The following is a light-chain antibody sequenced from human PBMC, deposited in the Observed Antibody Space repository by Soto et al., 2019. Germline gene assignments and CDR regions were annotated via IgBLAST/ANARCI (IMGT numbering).Light chain of an antibody. CDR2: GAS. V-gene: IGKV3-15*01. J-gene: IGKJ2*01. CDR3: QQYNDWPTYT. Sequence: IVMTQSPAALSVPPGERATLSCRASQSVSSNLAWYQQKPGQAPRLLIFGASIRATGVPARFSAGGSGTEFTLTISSLQSEDFAIYYCQQYNDWPTYTFGQGTNLEIK. CDR1: QSVSSN.